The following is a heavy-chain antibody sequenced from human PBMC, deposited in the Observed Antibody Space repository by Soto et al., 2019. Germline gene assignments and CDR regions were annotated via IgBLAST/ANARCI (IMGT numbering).Heavy chain of an antibody. D-gene: IGHD1-1*01. CDR1: GFTFSNYA. Sequence: GGSLRLSCAASGFTFSNYAMSWVRQAPGKGLEWVSAISGSGGSTYYADSVKGRFTISRDNSKNTLYLQMNSLRAEDTAVYYCATSYWNDRDYFDYWGQGTLVTVSS. J-gene: IGHJ4*02. CDR3: ATSYWNDRDYFDY. CDR2: ISGSGGST. V-gene: IGHV3-23*01.